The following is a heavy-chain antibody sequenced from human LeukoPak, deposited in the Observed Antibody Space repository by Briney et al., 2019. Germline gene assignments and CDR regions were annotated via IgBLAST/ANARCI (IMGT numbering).Heavy chain of an antibody. J-gene: IGHJ6*04. CDR3: ARAQYYYGSGSYYKDYYYYYGMDV. Sequence: SGTLSLTCAVSGGSISSSNWWSWVRQPPGKGLEWIGEIYHSGSTNYNPSLKSRVTISVDKSKNQFSLKLSSVTAADTAVYYCARAQYYYGSGSYYKDYYYYYGMDVWGKGTTVTVSP. V-gene: IGHV4-4*02. CDR1: GGSISSSNW. D-gene: IGHD3-10*01. CDR2: IYHSGST.